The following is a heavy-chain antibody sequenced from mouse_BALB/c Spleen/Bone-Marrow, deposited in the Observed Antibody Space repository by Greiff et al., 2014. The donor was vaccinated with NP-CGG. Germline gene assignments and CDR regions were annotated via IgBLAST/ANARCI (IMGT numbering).Heavy chain of an antibody. CDR1: GYAFTNYW. V-gene: IGHV1-63*01. CDR3: TRRRSLDY. Sequence: VQGVESGTELVRPGTSVKISCKASGYAFTNYWLGWVKQRPGHGLEWIGVIYPGSGNTYCNEKFKGKATLTADKSSSTAYMQLSGLTSEDSAAYFCTRRRSLDYWGQGTTLAVSS. J-gene: IGHJ2*01. CDR2: IYPGSGNT.